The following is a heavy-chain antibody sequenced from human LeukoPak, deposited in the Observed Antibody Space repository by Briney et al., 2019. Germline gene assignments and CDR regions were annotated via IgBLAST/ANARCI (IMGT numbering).Heavy chain of an antibody. V-gene: IGHV4-39*07. J-gene: IGHJ4*02. Sequence: SETLSLTCTVSGGSIGSSSYYWGWIRQPPGKGLESIGSIYYSGSTYYNPSLKSRVTISVDTSKNQFSLKLSSVTAADTAVYYCARGSYDFWSGYSHPYFDYWGQGTLVTVSS. CDR1: GGSIGSSSYY. CDR3: ARGSYDFWSGYSHPYFDY. CDR2: IYYSGST. D-gene: IGHD3-3*01.